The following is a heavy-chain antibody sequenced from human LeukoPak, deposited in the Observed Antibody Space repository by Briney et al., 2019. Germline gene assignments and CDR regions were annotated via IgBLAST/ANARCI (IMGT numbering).Heavy chain of an antibody. J-gene: IGHJ4*02. CDR3: ACGYSGYQNDY. CDR2: IIPIFGTA. V-gene: IGHV1-69*05. CDR1: GGTFSSYA. Sequence: SVKVSCKASGGTFSSYAISWVRQAPGQGLEWMGGIIPIFGTANYAQKFQGRVTITTDESTSTAYLELSSLRSEDTAVYYCACGYSGYQNDYWGQGTLVTVSS. D-gene: IGHD5-12*01.